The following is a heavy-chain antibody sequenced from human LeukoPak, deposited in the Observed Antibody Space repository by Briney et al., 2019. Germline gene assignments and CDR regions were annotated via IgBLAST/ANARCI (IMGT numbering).Heavy chain of an antibody. D-gene: IGHD3-10*01. V-gene: IGHV1-58*02. J-gene: IGHJ6*02. CDR2: IVVDSGNT. CDR1: GFTFTSSA. CDR3: AANYGSGSYSSGYYYYGMDV. Sequence: TSVKVSCKASGFTFTSSAMQWVRQARGQRLEWIGRIVVDSGNTNYAQKFQERVTITRDMSTSTAYMELSSLRSEDTAVYYCAANYGSGSYSSGYYYYGMDVWGQGTTVTVSS.